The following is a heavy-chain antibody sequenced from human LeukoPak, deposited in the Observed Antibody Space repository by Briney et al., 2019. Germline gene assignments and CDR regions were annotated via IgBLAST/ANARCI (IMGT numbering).Heavy chain of an antibody. Sequence: GGSLRLSCAASGFTFSSYWMHWVRQAPGKGLVWVSRINSDGSSTSYADSVKGRFTISRDNAKNTLYLQMNSLRAEDTAVYYCAREGRWLQLVRGHLVPGPIDYWGQGTLVTVSS. V-gene: IGHV3-74*01. D-gene: IGHD5-24*01. CDR2: INSDGSST. CDR3: AREGRWLQLVRGHLVPGPIDY. J-gene: IGHJ4*02. CDR1: GFTFSSYW.